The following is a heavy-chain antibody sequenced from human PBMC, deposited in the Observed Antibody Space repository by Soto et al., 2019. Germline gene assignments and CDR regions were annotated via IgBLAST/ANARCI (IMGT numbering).Heavy chain of an antibody. Sequence: GGSPRLSCAASGFTFSSYAMSWVRQAPGKGLEWVSAISGSGGSTYYADSVKGRFTISRDNSKNTLYLQMNSLRAEDTAVYYCAKVRVPGYCTGGSCHYFDYWGQGTLVTVSS. CDR2: ISGSGGST. J-gene: IGHJ4*02. V-gene: IGHV3-23*01. D-gene: IGHD2-15*01. CDR3: AKVRVPGYCTGGSCHYFDY. CDR1: GFTFSSYA.